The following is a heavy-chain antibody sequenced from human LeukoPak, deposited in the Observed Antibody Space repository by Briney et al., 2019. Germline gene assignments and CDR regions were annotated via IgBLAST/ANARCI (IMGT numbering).Heavy chain of an antibody. J-gene: IGHJ4*02. CDR1: GFSLSTSGMR. CDR2: IDWDDDK. CDR3: ARISDGTGFDY. D-gene: IGHD5-24*01. Sequence: ESGPALVKPTQTLTLTCTFSGFSLSTSGMRVSWIRQPPGKALEWLARIDWDDDKFYSTSPKTRLTISKDTSKNQVVLTMTNMDPVDTATYYCARISDGTGFDYWGQGTLVTVSS. V-gene: IGHV2-70*04.